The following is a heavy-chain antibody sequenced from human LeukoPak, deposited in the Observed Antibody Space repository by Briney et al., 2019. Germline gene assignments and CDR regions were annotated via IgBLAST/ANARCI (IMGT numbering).Heavy chain of an antibody. Sequence: TGGSLRLSCAASGFTFSTYWMSWVRQAPGKGLEWVANINQEGSEKYYVDSVKDRFTISKDNAKNSLYLQMNSLRAEDTAVYYCARDPKWLDYWGQGTLVTVSS. CDR1: GFTFSTYW. D-gene: IGHD5-12*01. J-gene: IGHJ4*02. V-gene: IGHV3-7*01. CDR3: ARDPKWLDY. CDR2: INQEGSEK.